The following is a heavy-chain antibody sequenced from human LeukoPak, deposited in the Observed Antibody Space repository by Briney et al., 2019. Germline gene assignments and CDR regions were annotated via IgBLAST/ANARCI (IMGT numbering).Heavy chain of an antibody. V-gene: IGHV4-34*01. J-gene: IGHJ4*02. CDR3: ARGPSGYSSSEAFDY. CDR2: INHSGST. CDR1: GASFSGYY. D-gene: IGHD6-6*01. Sequence: SETLSLTCAVYGASFSGYYWNWVRQPPGKGLEWIGEINHSGSTNYNPSLKSRVTISVDTSKNQFSLKLSSVTAADTAVYYCARGPSGYSSSEAFDYWGQGTLVTVSS.